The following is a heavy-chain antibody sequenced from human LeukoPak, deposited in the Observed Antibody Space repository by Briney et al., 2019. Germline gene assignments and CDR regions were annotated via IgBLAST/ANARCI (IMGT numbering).Heavy chain of an antibody. Sequence: GGSLRLSCAASGFTFSGYWMSWVRQAPGKGLEWVANINQDGSEKNYGDSVKGRFTISRDNTENSLYPQVNSLRVEDTAVYYCARDGFHAANYWGQGTLVTVSS. CDR1: GFTFSGYW. J-gene: IGHJ4*02. V-gene: IGHV3-7*01. D-gene: IGHD2/OR15-2a*01. CDR2: INQDGSEK. CDR3: ARDGFHAANY.